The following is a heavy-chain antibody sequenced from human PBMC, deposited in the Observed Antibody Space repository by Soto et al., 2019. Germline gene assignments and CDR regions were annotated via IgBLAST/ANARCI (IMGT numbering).Heavy chain of an antibody. V-gene: IGHV3-64*01. D-gene: IGHD2-2*01. CDR3: ARGGPYQLLSDFDY. CDR2: ISNNGDST. Sequence: EVQLVESGGILVQPGGSLRLSCVASGFSFSNYAMHWVRQAPGKGLEYVSAISNNGDSTYYANSVKGRFIISRDNSKNTLYLQMGSLRAEDMAVYYCARGGPYQLLSDFDYWGQGTLVTVSS. J-gene: IGHJ4*02. CDR1: GFSFSNYA.